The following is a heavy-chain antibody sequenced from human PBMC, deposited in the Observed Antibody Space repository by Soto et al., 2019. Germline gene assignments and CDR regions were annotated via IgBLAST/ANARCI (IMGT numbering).Heavy chain of an antibody. D-gene: IGHD3-22*01. J-gene: IGHJ5*02. CDR2: IYYSGST. CDR3: ARTSYDSSGTAADP. Sequence: QVQLQESGPGLVKPSQTLSLTCTVSGGSISSGGYYWSWIRQHPGKGLEWIGYIYYSGSTYYNPSHKSRVTISVDTSKTQFSLKLSSVTAADTAVYYCARTSYDSSGTAADPWGQGTLVTVSS. CDR1: GGSISSGGYY. V-gene: IGHV4-31*03.